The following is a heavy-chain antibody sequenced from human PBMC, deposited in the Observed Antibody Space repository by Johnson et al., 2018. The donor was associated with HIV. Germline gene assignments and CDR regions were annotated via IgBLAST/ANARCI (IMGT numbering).Heavy chain of an antibody. CDR3: ARACRDVYTCDAFDI. Sequence: VQLVESGGGLVQPGGSLRLSCAASGLTVSGNYMTWVRQAPGKGLEWVSVIFSGGSTYYAGSVHGRFTISRDNSKNTLYLQMNSLRAEDTAVYYFARACRDVYTCDAFDIWGQGTMVTVSS. D-gene: IGHD5-24*01. J-gene: IGHJ3*02. V-gene: IGHV3-66*01. CDR2: IFSGGST. CDR1: GLTVSGNY.